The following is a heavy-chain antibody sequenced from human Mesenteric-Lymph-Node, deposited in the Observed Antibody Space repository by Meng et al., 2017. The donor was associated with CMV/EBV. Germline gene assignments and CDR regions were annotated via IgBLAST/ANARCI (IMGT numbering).Heavy chain of an antibody. CDR3: ARAPFRRHHYYYYYGIDV. V-gene: IGHV4-61*01. CDR2: IHYTGST. CDR1: GGSISSSSYY. Sequence: SETLSLTCTVSGGSISSSSYYWSWIRQSPGKGLEWIGYIHYTGSTTYNPSLKSRLSMSIDRSENRLSLRLTSVTAADTAIYYCARAPFRRHHYYYYYGIDVWGQGTTVTVSS. J-gene: IGHJ6*02.